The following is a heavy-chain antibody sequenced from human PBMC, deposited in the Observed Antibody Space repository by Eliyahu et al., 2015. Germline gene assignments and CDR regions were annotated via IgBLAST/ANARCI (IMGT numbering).Heavy chain of an antibody. V-gene: IGHV4-59*02. CDR2: NXDSGST. CDR1: GASVSSHY. Sequence: QVQLEESGPGPVKPSETLSLTCTVSGASVSSHYWSWVREPPGKGLEWIGYNXDSGSTTYNPSLKSRVTISVDTSKSQISLTLNSVTAADTAIYYCATRISGVDYWGQGTKVTVSS. D-gene: IGHD5-12*01. J-gene: IGHJ4*02. CDR3: ATRISGVDY.